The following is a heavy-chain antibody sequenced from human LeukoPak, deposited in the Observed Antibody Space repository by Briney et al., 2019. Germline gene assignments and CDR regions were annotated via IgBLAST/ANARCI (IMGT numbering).Heavy chain of an antibody. D-gene: IGHD4-11*01. V-gene: IGHV4-39*07. CDR3: AREGAVTTSSYPRGYYYYMDV. J-gene: IGHJ6*03. CDR2: IYYSGTT. Sequence: KTSETLSLTCTVSGGSIRSSTYYWGWIRQPPGKGLEWIGSIYYSGTTYYNPSLKSRVTISVDTSKNQFSLKLSSVTAADTAVYYCAREGAVTTSSYPRGYYYYMDVWGKGTTVTVSS. CDR1: GGSIRSSTYY.